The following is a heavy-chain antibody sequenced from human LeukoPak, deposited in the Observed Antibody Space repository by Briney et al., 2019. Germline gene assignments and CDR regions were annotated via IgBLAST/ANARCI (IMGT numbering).Heavy chain of an antibody. V-gene: IGHV3-73*01. CDR2: IRGKANSYAT. CDR3: TRLSPLNCTSTICYPPFDC. D-gene: IGHD2-2*01. J-gene: IGHJ4*02. CDR1: GFTFSDSA. Sequence: PGGSLRLSCAASGFTFSDSAMHWVRQASGKGLEWIGRIRGKANSYATSYAASVKGRFTVSRDDSKSMAYLQMNNLKTEDTAVYYCTRLSPLNCTSTICYPPFDCWGQGTLVTVSS.